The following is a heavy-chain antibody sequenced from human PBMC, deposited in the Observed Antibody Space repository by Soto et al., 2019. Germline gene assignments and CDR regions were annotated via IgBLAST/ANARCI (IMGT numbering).Heavy chain of an antibody. CDR1: GFSLSTSGMC. Sequence: SGPTLVNPTQTLTLTCTFSGFSLSTSGMCVSWIRQPPGKALEWLALIDWDDDKYYSTSLKTRLTISKDTSKNQVVLTMTNMDPVDTATYYCARFWAPYSNGWYGLDYWGQGTLVTVSS. V-gene: IGHV2-70*01. D-gene: IGHD6-19*01. CDR3: ARFWAPYSNGWYGLDY. CDR2: IDWDDDK. J-gene: IGHJ4*02.